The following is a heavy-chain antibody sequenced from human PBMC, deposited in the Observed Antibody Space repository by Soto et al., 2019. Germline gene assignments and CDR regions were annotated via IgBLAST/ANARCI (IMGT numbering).Heavy chain of an antibody. Sequence: QEQLVQSGAEMKNPGSSVKLSCEASGGTLITYSITSVRQSPGQGLERMGGILPSTGATNYAPTFQGRATITADESTSTAYMELRGLTSEDTAIYFCAGDDGYSSSHLYAWGQGTRLTVSP. CDR2: ILPSTGAT. V-gene: IGHV1-69*01. CDR1: GGTLITYS. CDR3: AGDDGYSSSHLYA. D-gene: IGHD6-13*01. J-gene: IGHJ1*01.